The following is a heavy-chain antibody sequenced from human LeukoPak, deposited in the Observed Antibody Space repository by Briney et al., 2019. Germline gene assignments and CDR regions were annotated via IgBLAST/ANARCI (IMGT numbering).Heavy chain of an antibody. V-gene: IGHV3-30*02. J-gene: IGHJ4*02. D-gene: IGHD3-10*01. Sequence: PGGSLRLSCAASGFTFSSYGMHWVRQAPGKGLEWVAFIRYDGSNKYYADSVKGRFTISRDNSKNTPYLQMNSLRAEDTAVYYCAKDRLLWFGELFPPYYFDYWGQGTLVTVSS. CDR2: IRYDGSNK. CDR3: AKDRLLWFGELFPPYYFDY. CDR1: GFTFSSYG.